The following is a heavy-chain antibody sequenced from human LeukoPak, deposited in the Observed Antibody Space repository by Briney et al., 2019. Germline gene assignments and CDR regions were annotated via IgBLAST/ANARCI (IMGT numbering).Heavy chain of an antibody. CDR1: GYTFSSYG. D-gene: IGHD3-22*01. CDR3: ARGGRYYYDSSGYYYA. J-gene: IGHJ5*02. Sequence: ASVKVSCKAPGYTFSSYGIGWVRQAPGQGLEWMGWISAYNGNTNYAPKLQGRVTMTTDTSTSTAYMELRSLRSDDTAVYYCARGGRYYYDSSGYYYAWGQGTLVTVSS. V-gene: IGHV1-18*01. CDR2: ISAYNGNT.